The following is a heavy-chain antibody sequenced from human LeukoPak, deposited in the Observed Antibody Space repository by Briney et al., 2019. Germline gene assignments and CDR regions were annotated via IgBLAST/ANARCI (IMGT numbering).Heavy chain of an antibody. CDR2: IYPGDSDT. D-gene: IGHD6-13*01. V-gene: IGHV5-51*01. CDR1: GYSFNSNW. Sequence: GESLKISCKGSGYSFNSNWIGWVRQMPGKGLEWMGIIYPGDSDTRYSPSFQGQVTISADKSISTAYLQWSSLKASDTAMYYCASTPGIAAERSGGKTEYFQHWGQGTLVTVSS. CDR3: ASTPGIAAERSGGKTEYFQH. J-gene: IGHJ1*01.